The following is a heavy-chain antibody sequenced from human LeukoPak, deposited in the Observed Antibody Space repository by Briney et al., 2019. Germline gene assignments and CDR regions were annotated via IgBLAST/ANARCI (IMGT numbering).Heavy chain of an antibody. D-gene: IGHD5-18*01. CDR2: ISGSGGST. J-gene: IGHJ4*02. CDR3: AKVDTAMVEYYFDY. V-gene: IGHV3-23*01. Sequence: VGSLRLSCAASGFTFSSYAMSWVRQAPGNGLEWGSAISGSGGSTYYADSVKGRFTISRDNSKNTLYLQMNSLRAEDTAVYYCAKVDTAMVEYYFDYWGQGTLVTVSS. CDR1: GFTFSSYA.